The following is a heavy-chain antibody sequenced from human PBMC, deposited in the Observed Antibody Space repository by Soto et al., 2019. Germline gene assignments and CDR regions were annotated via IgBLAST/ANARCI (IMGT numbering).Heavy chain of an antibody. Sequence: QVQLVQSGAEVKKPGSSVKVSCKASGGTFNTYTINWVRQAPGQGLEWMGRIIPILGIANYAQKFQGRVTITADKSTTTAYMELSSLRSDDTAVYYCARGLGSGSQRIDYWGQGALVTVSS. D-gene: IGHD6-19*01. CDR2: IIPILGIA. CDR1: GGTFNTYT. J-gene: IGHJ4*02. V-gene: IGHV1-69*02. CDR3: ARGLGSGSQRIDY.